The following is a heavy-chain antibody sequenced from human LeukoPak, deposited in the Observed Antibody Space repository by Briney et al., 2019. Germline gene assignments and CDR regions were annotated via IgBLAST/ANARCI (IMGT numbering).Heavy chain of an antibody. V-gene: IGHV3-23*01. CDR1: GFTFGNYG. Sequence: PGGSLRLSCAASGFTFGNYGMSWVRQAPGKGLEWVSAISGSGGSTYYADSVKGRFTISRDNSKNTLYLQMNSLRAEDTAVYYCAKIEGYSYGHFDYWGQGTLVTVSS. CDR2: ISGSGGST. J-gene: IGHJ4*02. CDR3: AKIEGYSYGHFDY. D-gene: IGHD5-18*01.